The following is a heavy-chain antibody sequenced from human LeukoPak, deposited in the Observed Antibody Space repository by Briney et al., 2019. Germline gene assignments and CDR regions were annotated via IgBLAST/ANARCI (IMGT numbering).Heavy chain of an antibody. V-gene: IGHV4-34*01. CDR3: ARNGDDSSDYYYFDY. CDR2: INHSGST. J-gene: IGHJ4*02. Sequence: MTSETLSLTCAVYGGSFSGYYWSWIRQPPGKGLEWIGEINHSGSTNYNPSLKSRVTISVDTSKNQFSLKLSSVTAADTAIYYCARNGDDSSDYYYFDYWGQGTLVTVSS. D-gene: IGHD3-22*01. CDR1: GGSFSGYY.